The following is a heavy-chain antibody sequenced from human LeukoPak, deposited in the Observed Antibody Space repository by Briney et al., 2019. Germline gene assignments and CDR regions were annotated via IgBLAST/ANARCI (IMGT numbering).Heavy chain of an antibody. Sequence: SETLSLTCTVSGGSISSSSYYWGWIRQPPGKGLEWIGYIYSSASTKYNPSLKSRVTISVDTSKNQFSLKLSSVTAADTAVYYCARARVRSYSYDSSGFYTSDWHFDLWGRGTLVTVSS. D-gene: IGHD3-22*01. CDR1: GGSISSSSYY. V-gene: IGHV4-61*05. CDR2: IYSSAST. J-gene: IGHJ2*01. CDR3: ARARVRSYSYDSSGFYTSDWHFDL.